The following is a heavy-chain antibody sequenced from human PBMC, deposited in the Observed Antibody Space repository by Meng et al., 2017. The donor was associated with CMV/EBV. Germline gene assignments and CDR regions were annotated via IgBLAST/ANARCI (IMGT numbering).Heavy chain of an antibody. D-gene: IGHD6-13*01. J-gene: IGHJ4*02. Sequence: GESLKISCAASGFTFSSSWMHWVCQAPGKGLEWVSSISSSSSYIYYADSVKGRFTISRDNAKNSLYLQMNSLRAEDTAVYYCARDNSDVPAGTGVFDYWGQGTLVTVSS. V-gene: IGHV3-21*01. CDR3: ARDNSDVPAGTGVFDY. CDR2: ISSSSSYI. CDR1: GFTFSSSW.